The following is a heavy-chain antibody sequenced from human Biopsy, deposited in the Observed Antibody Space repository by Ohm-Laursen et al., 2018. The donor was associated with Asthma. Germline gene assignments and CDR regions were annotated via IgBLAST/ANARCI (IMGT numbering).Heavy chain of an antibody. CDR2: INPNSGGT. CDR3: ARGQKSAGDRWFDP. D-gene: IGHD6-13*01. Sequence: ASVKVSCKASGYTFIGCHIHWMRQAPGQGPEWMGRINPNSGGTNYAQKFQGRVTMTRDTSISTAYMEVSRLRSDDTAVYYCARGQKSAGDRWFDPWGQETLVTVSS. CDR1: GYTFIGCH. J-gene: IGHJ5*02. V-gene: IGHV1-2*06.